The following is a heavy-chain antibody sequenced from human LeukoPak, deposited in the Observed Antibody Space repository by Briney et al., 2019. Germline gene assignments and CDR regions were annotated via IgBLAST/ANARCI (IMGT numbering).Heavy chain of an antibody. Sequence: GEALKISCKGSGCSFTSYWIGWGRQMPGKGLEWMGGIYPGGADTRYSPSFQGQVTISADKSISTAYLQWSSMKASDTAMYYCARQYRYGGFDPWGQGTLVTVSS. CDR2: IYPGGADT. D-gene: IGHD5-18*01. CDR3: ARQYRYGGFDP. J-gene: IGHJ5*02. V-gene: IGHV5-51*01. CDR1: GCSFTSYW.